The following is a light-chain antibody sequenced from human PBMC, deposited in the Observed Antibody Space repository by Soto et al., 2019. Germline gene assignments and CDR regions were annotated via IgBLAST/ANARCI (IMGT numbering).Light chain of an antibody. CDR3: QKYNSAPWT. V-gene: IGKV1-27*01. CDR1: QDINSL. CDR2: GAS. J-gene: IGKJ1*01. Sequence: DVQMTQSPSSLSASVGDRVTITCRTSQDINSLLAWYQQKPGKVPKLLIYGASVLQSGVPSRFSGSVSVTDFTLTISSLQPDDVATYCCQKYNSAPWTFGQGTKVEIK.